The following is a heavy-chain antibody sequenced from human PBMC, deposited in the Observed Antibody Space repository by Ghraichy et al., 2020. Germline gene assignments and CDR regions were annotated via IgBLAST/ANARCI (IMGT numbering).Heavy chain of an antibody. CDR1: GFTFSNSW. V-gene: IGHV3-7*01. Sequence: GSLRLSCEASGFTFSNSWMTWVRQAPGKGLEWVDNINQDGSAKYYMDSVRGRFTISRDNVKNSLYLQMNSLRAEDTAVYFCARDLFYFESSGYYASDYWGQGTLVTVSS. D-gene: IGHD3-22*01. CDR2: INQDGSAK. J-gene: IGHJ4*02. CDR3: ARDLFYFESSGYYASDY.